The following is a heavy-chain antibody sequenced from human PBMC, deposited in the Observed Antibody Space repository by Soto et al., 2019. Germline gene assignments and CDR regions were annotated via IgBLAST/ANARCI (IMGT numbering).Heavy chain of an antibody. CDR2: IIPILGTA. CDR3: ARDPRRGFGELSDDY. CDR1: GCTFINYA. D-gene: IGHD3-16*02. V-gene: IGHV1-69*06. Sequence: QVQLVQSGAEVKKPGSSVRVSCKASGCTFINYAISWVRQAPGQGLEWMGGIIPILGTAKYAQEFQGRVTITADRSTSTAYRELSRLRSEDTAVYYCARDPRRGFGELSDDYWGQGTLVTVSS. J-gene: IGHJ4*02.